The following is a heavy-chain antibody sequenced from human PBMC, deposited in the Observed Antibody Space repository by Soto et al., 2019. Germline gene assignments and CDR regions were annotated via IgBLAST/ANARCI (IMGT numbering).Heavy chain of an antibody. J-gene: IGHJ4*02. Sequence: EVQLLESGGDLVQPGGSLRLSCSASGFTFTNYAMTWVRQPSGKGLEWVSAISSGGDTTYYADSVKGRFTISRDNSENTLYLQMNSLRAEDTAVYYCTKVQLAYSNDGGSYFSDYWGQGTLVTVSS. V-gene: IGHV3-23*01. CDR3: TKVQLAYSNDGGSYFSDY. D-gene: IGHD4-4*01. CDR1: GFTFTNYA. CDR2: ISSGGDTT.